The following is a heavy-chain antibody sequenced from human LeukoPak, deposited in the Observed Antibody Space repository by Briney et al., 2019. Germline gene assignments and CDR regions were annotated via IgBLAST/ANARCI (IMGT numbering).Heavy chain of an antibody. D-gene: IGHD3-3*01. CDR3: ARVAVFGVVIISYFDY. CDR1: GNTFTGYY. J-gene: IGHJ4*02. CDR2: INPNSGGT. V-gene: IGHV1-2*02. Sequence: GASVKVSCKASGNTFTGYYMHWVRQAPGQGLEWMGWINPNSGGTNYAQKFQGRVTMTRDTSISTAYMELSRLRSDDTAVYYCARVAVFGVVIISYFDYWGQGTLVTVSS.